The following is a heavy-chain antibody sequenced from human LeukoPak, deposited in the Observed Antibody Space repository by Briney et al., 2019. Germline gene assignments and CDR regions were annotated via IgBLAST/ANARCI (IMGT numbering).Heavy chain of an antibody. V-gene: IGHV3-66*02. D-gene: IGHD5-12*01. CDR2: IYSGGST. CDR1: GFTVSSNY. CDR3: ARSPVGYSGYDYVGYFDY. Sequence: GGSLRLSCAASGFTVSSNYMSWVRQAPGKGLEWVSVIYSGGSTYYADSVKGRFTISRDNSKNTLYLQMNSLRAEDTAVYYCARSPVGYSGYDYVGYFDYWGQGTLVTVSS. J-gene: IGHJ4*02.